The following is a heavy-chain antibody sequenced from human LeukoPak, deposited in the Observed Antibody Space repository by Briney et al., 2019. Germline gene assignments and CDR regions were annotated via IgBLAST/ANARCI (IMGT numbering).Heavy chain of an antibody. CDR2: INPSGGST. V-gene: IGHV1-46*01. CDR1: GYTFTSYY. D-gene: IGHD2-2*03. CDR3: ASGYCSSTSCHNRYNWFDP. J-gene: IGHJ5*02. Sequence: GASVKVSCKASGYTFTSYYMHWVRQAPGQGLEWMGIINPSGGSTSYAQKFQGRVTMTRDTSTSTVYMELSSLRSEDTAVYYCASGYCSSTSCHNRYNWFDPWGQGTLVTVSS.